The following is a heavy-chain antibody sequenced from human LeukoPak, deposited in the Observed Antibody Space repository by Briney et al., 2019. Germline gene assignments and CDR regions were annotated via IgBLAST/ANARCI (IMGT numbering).Heavy chain of an antibody. V-gene: IGHV3-23*01. D-gene: IGHD1-26*01. CDR2: ISGSGGST. J-gene: IGHJ4*02. CDR1: GFTFSSYA. CDR3: AKTIVGANLFDY. Sequence: GGSLRLSCAASGFTFSSYAMSWVRQAPGKGLEWVSAISGSGGSTYYADSVEGRFTISRDNSKNTLYLQMNSLRAEDTAVYYCAKTIVGANLFDYWGQGTLVTVSS.